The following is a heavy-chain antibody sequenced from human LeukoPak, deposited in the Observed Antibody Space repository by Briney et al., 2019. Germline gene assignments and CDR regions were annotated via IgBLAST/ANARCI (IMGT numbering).Heavy chain of an antibody. J-gene: IGHJ4*02. D-gene: IGHD3-10*01. CDR2: IYYSGST. V-gene: IGHV4-59*01. CDR1: GGSISSYY. CDR3: ASTLRFGELETFDY. Sequence: SETLSLTFTVSGGSISSYYWSWIRQPPGKGLEWIGYIYYSGSTNYNPSLKSRVTISVDTSKNQFSLKLSSVTAADTAVYYCASTLRFGELETFDYWGQGTLVTVSS.